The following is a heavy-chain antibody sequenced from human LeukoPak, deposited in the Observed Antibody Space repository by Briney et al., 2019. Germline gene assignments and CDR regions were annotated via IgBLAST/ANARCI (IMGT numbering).Heavy chain of an antibody. D-gene: IGHD6-13*01. Sequence: ASVKVSCKASGYTFTSYAMHWVRQAPGQRLEWMGWINAGNGNTKYSQKFQGRVTITRDTSASTAYMELSSLRSEDTAVYYCARLRSWYWYFDLWGRGTLVTVSS. J-gene: IGHJ2*01. CDR3: ARLRSWYWYFDL. V-gene: IGHV1-3*01. CDR2: INAGNGNT. CDR1: GYTFTSYA.